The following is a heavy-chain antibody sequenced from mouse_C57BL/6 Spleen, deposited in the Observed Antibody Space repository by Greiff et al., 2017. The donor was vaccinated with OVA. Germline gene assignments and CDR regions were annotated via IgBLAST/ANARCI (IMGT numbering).Heavy chain of an antibody. CDR1: GYAFSSYW. D-gene: IGHD2-3*01. V-gene: IGHV1-80*01. J-gene: IGHJ3*01. Sequence: QVQLQQSGAELVKPGASVKISCKASGYAFSSYWMNWVKQRPGKGLEWIGQIYPGDGDTNYNGKFKGKATLTADKSSSTAYMQLSSLTSEDSAVYFCAREGDDGYRLFAYWGQGTLVTVSA. CDR3: AREGDDGYRLFAY. CDR2: IYPGDGDT.